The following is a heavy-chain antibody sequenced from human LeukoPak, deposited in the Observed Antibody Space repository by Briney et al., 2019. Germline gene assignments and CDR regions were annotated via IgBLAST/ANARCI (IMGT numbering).Heavy chain of an antibody. J-gene: IGHJ3*02. Sequence: PSQTLSLTCTVSGGSISSGSYYWSWIRQPPGKGLEWIGEINHSGSTNYNPSLKSRVTISVDTSKNQFSLKLSSVTAADTAVYYCARDILRYFDWLLIGDAFDIWGQGTMVTVSS. CDR1: GGSISSGSYY. V-gene: IGHV4-39*07. CDR2: INHSGST. CDR3: ARDILRYFDWLLIGDAFDI. D-gene: IGHD3-9*01.